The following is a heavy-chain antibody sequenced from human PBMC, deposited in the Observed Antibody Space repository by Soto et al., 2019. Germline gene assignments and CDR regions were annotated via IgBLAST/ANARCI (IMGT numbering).Heavy chain of an antibody. CDR3: VRDDRWAFDS. Sequence: EVHLVESGGGLVQPGGSLRVSCAASGFTFSNYAMNWVRQAPGKGLEWVSYISIGSGSIFYADSVKGRFTISRDDAKNSLYLQMNTLRDEDTAVYYCVRDDRWAFDSWGQGTMVTVSS. D-gene: IGHD3-22*01. J-gene: IGHJ3*01. CDR1: GFTFSNYA. V-gene: IGHV3-48*02. CDR2: ISIGSGSI.